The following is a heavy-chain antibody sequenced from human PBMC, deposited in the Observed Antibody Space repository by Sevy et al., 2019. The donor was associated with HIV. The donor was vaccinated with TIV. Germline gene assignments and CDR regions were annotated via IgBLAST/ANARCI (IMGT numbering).Heavy chain of an antibody. V-gene: IGHV4-59*01. CDR3: ARYYYDSSGPGSWFDT. CDR2: IYYSGIT. J-gene: IGHJ5*02. CDR1: GDSISSYY. D-gene: IGHD3-22*01. Sequence: SETLSLTCTVSGDSISSYYWSWIRQPPGKGLEWIGYIYYSGITNYNPTLKSRVTISVDTSKNQISLSLSSVTAADTAVYYCARYYYDSSGPGSWFDTWGQGTLVTVSS.